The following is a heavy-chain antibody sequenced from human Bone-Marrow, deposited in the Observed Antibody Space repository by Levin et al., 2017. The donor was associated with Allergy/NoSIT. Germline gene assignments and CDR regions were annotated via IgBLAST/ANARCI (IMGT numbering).Heavy chain of an antibody. J-gene: IGHJ4*02. V-gene: IGHV3-23*01. D-gene: IGHD3-22*01. Sequence: GESLKISCAASGFTFSSYAMSWVRQAPGKGLEWVSGISGSGGYTYYAGSVKGRFTISRDNSKNTLYLQMNSLRAEDTALYYCAKGHYDSSGYWRPDFDYWGQGTLVTVSS. CDR1: GFTFSSYA. CDR2: ISGSGGYT. CDR3: AKGHYDSSGYWRPDFDY.